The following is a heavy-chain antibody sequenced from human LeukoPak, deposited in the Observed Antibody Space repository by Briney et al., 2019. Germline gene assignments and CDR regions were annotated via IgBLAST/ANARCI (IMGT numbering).Heavy chain of an antibody. CDR2: TYHSGST. CDR3: ARGSSTSYYYFDY. CDR1: GYSISSGYY. D-gene: IGHD2-2*01. Sequence: TSETLSLTCTVSGYSISSGYYWGWIRQPPGKGLEWIGSTYHSGSTYYNPSLKSRVTISVDTSKNQFSLKLSSVTAADTALYYCARGSSTSYYYFDYWGQGTLVTVSS. J-gene: IGHJ4*02. V-gene: IGHV4-38-2*02.